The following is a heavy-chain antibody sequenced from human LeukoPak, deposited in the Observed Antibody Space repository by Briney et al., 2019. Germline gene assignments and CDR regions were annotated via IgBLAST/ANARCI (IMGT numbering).Heavy chain of an antibody. D-gene: IGHD6-13*01. V-gene: IGHV3-23*01. CDR3: AKEGDQRARSSWYGIDY. CDR2: ISANGGDT. CDR1: GFTFSSYA. J-gene: IGHJ4*02. Sequence: GGSLRLSSAASGFTFSSYAMSWVRQAPGEGLEWVSAISANGGDTYYAGTVRGQVTISRDNSKNTLYLQMNGLRAEDTGRYDGAKEGDQRARSSWYGIDYWGQGTLVTVSS.